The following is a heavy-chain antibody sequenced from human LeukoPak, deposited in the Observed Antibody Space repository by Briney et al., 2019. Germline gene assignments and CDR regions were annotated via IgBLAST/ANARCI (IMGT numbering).Heavy chain of an antibody. CDR2: IYLRGNT. J-gene: IGHJ4*02. Sequence: TSETLSLTCAISGGSISSSNWWTWVRQPPGKGLEWVGEIYLRGNTNYNPSLESRVTISVDESRTQLSLTLESVTAADTAVYYCARGTITTVTDSWGPGTLVTVSS. CDR1: GGSISSSNW. V-gene: IGHV4-4*02. D-gene: IGHD4-17*01. CDR3: ARGTITTVTDS.